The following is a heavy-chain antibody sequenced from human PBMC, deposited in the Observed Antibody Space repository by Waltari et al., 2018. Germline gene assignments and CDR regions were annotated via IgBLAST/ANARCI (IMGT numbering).Heavy chain of an antibody. CDR1: GGSIYSYY. CDR2: VSDIGRT. CDR3: ARPRSTYGNDAFDI. Sequence: QVQLQESGPGLVKPSETLSLTCSVSGGSIYSYYWSWLRQPPGKGLGWIVYVSDIGRTHYNPSLKRRVTISVDRSKNQFSLKVNSVTAADTAVYYCARPRSTYGNDAFDIWGQGTMVTVSS. V-gene: IGHV4-59*12. J-gene: IGHJ3*02. D-gene: IGHD4-17*01.